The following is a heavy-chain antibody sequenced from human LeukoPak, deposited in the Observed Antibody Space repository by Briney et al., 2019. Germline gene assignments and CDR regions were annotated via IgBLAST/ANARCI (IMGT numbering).Heavy chain of an antibody. CDR2: ISSSSSYI. Sequence: PGGSLRLSCAASGFTFSSYSMNWVRQAPGKGLEWVSSISSSSSYIYYADSVKGRFTISRDNAKNSLYLQMNSLRAEDTAVYYCARCLYSGSYNYGMDVWGQGTTVTVSS. J-gene: IGHJ6*02. D-gene: IGHD1-26*01. V-gene: IGHV3-21*01. CDR3: ARCLYSGSYNYGMDV. CDR1: GFTFSSYS.